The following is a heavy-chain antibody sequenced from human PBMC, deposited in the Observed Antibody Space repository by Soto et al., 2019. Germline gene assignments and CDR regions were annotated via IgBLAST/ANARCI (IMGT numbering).Heavy chain of an antibody. CDR3: AKGADARGGNFYYYYGMDV. Sequence: GGSLRLSCAASGFTFSSYAMSWVRQAPGKGLEWVSAISGSGGSTYYADSVMGRFTISRDNSKNTLYLQMNSLRAEDTAVYYCAKGADARGGNFYYYYGMDVWGQGTTVTVSS. V-gene: IGHV3-23*01. J-gene: IGHJ6*02. CDR2: ISGSGGST. CDR1: GFTFSSYA. D-gene: IGHD3-10*02.